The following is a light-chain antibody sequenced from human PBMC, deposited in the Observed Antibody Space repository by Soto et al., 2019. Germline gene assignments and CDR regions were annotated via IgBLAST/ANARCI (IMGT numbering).Light chain of an antibody. CDR2: GAS. CDR1: QSVSSY. Sequence: MPPSQATLPASTVERATRSGRASQSVSSYLDWYQQKPGKVPKLLIYGASSWESGIPARFSGSGSGTDFTLTISSLQPEDFATYDCQQSYSTPRTFGQGTKVDIK. V-gene: IGKV1-39*01. J-gene: IGKJ1*01. CDR3: QQSYSTPRT.